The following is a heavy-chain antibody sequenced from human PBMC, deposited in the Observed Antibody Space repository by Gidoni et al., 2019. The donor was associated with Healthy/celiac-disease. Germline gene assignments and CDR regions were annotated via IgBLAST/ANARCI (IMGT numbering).Heavy chain of an antibody. CDR2: IYYSGST. D-gene: IGHD3-10*01. V-gene: IGHV4-59*01. CDR3: ASGHYGSGSYYNFDY. Sequence: QVQLQESGPGLVKPSETLSLPCTVSGGSIRSYYWSWIRQPPGKGLEWIGYIYYSGSTNYNPSLKSRVTISVDTSKNQFSLKLSSVTAADTAVYYCASGHYGSGSYYNFDYWGQGTLVTVSS. CDR1: GGSIRSYY. J-gene: IGHJ4*02.